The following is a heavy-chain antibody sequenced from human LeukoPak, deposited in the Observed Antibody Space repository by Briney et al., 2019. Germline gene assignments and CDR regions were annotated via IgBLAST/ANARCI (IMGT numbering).Heavy chain of an antibody. CDR2: INHSGST. V-gene: IGHV4-34*01. D-gene: IGHD3-16*02. J-gene: IGHJ4*02. Sequence: SETLSLTCAVYGGSFSAYYWTWIRQPPGKGPEWIGEINHSGSTNYNPSLKSRVTISVDTSKNQFSLKVSSVTAADTAVYYCARIQVRITFGEIIVPYYFDYWGQGTLVTVSS. CDR3: ARIQVRITFGEIIVPYYFDY. CDR1: GGSFSAYY.